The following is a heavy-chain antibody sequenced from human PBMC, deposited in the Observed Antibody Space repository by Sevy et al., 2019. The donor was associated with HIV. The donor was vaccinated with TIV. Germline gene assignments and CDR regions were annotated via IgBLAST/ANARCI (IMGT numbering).Heavy chain of an antibody. Sequence: GGSLRLSCAASGFTFSSYAMSWVRQAPGKGLEWVSAISGSGGSTYYADSVKGRFTISRDNSKNRLYLQMNSLRAEDTAVYYCAKVFGYYYDSSGDIDYWGQGTLVTVSS. V-gene: IGHV3-23*01. CDR2: ISGSGGST. CDR3: AKVFGYYYDSSGDIDY. D-gene: IGHD3-22*01. CDR1: GFTFSSYA. J-gene: IGHJ4*02.